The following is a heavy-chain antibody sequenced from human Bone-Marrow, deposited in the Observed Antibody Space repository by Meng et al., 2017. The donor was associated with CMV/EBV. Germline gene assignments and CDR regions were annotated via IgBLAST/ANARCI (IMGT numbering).Heavy chain of an antibody. CDR2: IKQDGSEK. V-gene: IGHV3-7*01. D-gene: IGHD1-26*01. J-gene: IGHJ4*02. CDR3: AREDGKWELSFDY. CDR1: GFTFSSYW. Sequence: GESLKISCAASGFTFSSYWMSWVRQAPGKGLEWVANIKQDGSEKYYVDSVKGRFTISRDNAKNSLYLQMNSLRAEDTAVYYCAREDGKWELSFDYWGQGTLVTFSS.